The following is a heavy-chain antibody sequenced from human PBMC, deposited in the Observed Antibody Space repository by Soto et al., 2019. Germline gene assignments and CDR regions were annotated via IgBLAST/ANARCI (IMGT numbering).Heavy chain of an antibody. D-gene: IGHD2-15*01. J-gene: IGHJ3*02. CDR3: ASLSCSGGKSDAFGI. V-gene: IGHV4-34*01. Sequence: SRVTISVDTSKNQFSLKLSSVTAADTAVYYCASLSCSGGKSDAFGIWGQGTMVTVSS.